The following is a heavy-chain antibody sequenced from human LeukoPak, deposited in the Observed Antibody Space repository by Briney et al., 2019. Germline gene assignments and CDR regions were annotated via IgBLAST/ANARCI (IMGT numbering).Heavy chain of an antibody. CDR1: GFTFDDYT. CDR3: AKDIEWLRLGHGVDY. CDR2: ISWDGGST. V-gene: IGHV3-43*01. J-gene: IGHJ4*02. Sequence: GGSLRLSCAASGFTFDDYTMHWVRQAPGKGQEWVSLISWDGGSTYYADSVKGRFTISRDNSKNSLYLQMNSLRTEDTALYYCAKDIEWLRLGHGVDYWGQGTLVTVSS. D-gene: IGHD5-12*01.